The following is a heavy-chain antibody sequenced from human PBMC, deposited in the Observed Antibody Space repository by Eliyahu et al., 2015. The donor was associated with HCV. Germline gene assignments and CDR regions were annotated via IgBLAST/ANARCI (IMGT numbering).Heavy chain of an antibody. CDR3: ATYASGYHDY. V-gene: IGHV4-31*03. CDR2: MFHSGDSF. D-gene: IGHD5-12*01. Sequence: QVQLQESGPRLVKPSQTLSLTCSVSGRAISSGGYYWSWVRQFPGKGLESIGYMFHSGDSFYYNPSLENRLTISIDTSKNQFSLKLTSVTAADTAVYFCATYASGYHDYWGQGALVTVAS. J-gene: IGHJ4*02. CDR1: GRAISSGGYY.